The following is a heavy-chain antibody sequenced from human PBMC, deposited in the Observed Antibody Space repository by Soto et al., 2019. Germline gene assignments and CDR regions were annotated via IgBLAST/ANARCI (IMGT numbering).Heavy chain of an antibody. J-gene: IGHJ4*02. D-gene: IGHD6-6*01. CDR3: ARAPKVSGSAQTRPDF. Sequence: ASETLSLTCTVSGGSISSSSYYWSWIRQPPGKGLEWIGEISPSETTNSSPSLKSRVPITVDTSKNQSSLNLTSLTAEDTAVYYCARAPKVSGSAQTRPDFWGQGSLVTVSS. CDR1: GGSISSSSYY. V-gene: IGHV4-39*07. CDR2: ISPSETT.